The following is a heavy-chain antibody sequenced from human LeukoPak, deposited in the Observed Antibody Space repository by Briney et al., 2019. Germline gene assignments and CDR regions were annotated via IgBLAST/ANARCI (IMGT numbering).Heavy chain of an antibody. Sequence: PGGSLRLSCAASGFTFSSYAMSWVRQAPGKGLEWVSAISGSGGSTYYADSVKGRFTISRDNSKNTLYLQMNSLRAEDTAVYYCAKDSGYYDSSGYSSLFDYWGQGTLVTASS. CDR3: AKDSGYYDSSGYSSLFDY. CDR2: ISGSGGST. V-gene: IGHV3-23*01. J-gene: IGHJ4*02. CDR1: GFTFSSYA. D-gene: IGHD3-22*01.